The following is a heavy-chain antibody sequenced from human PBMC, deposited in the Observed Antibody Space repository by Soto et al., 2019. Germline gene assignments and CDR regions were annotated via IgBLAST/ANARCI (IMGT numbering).Heavy chain of an antibody. CDR3: AIGQGGTNY. D-gene: IGHD3-16*01. CDR1: GESYNPYF. J-gene: IGHJ4*02. CDR2: INQSGGT. V-gene: IGHV4-34*02. Sequence: QVHVQQWGAGLLKPSETLSLTCAVSGESYNPYFWSWVHQPPGKGLEWIAEINQSGGTYYNPSLKSRLAISLDTSKNQFSLTLNSVTAAETAMYYCAIGQGGTNYWGQGTLVTVSS.